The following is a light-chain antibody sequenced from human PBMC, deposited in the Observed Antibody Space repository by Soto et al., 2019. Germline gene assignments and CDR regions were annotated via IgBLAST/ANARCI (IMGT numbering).Light chain of an antibody. Sequence: PGERATLSCRASQSVSSSYLTWYQQKPGQAPRLLIYGASSRATGIPDRFSGSGSGTDFTLTISRLEPEDFAVYNCQQYGSSRTFGQGTKVDIK. CDR1: QSVSSSY. CDR2: GAS. V-gene: IGKV3-20*01. J-gene: IGKJ1*01. CDR3: QQYGSSRT.